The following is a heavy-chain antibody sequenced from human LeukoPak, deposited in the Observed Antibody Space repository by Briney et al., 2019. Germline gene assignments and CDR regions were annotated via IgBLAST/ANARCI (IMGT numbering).Heavy chain of an antibody. D-gene: IGHD2/OR15-2a*01. CDR3: VRSQLVIDY. CDR2: IKKDGSEK. J-gene: IGHJ4*02. Sequence: TGESLTLSCAVSGFTFNTYWMTWVRQPPGKGLEWVANIKKDGSEKYYVDAVKRRYTTSRDNAKDLLYLQMHSRRVEDTAVYYCVRSQLVIDYWGQGNLVTASS. CDR1: GFTFNTYW. V-gene: IGHV3-7*01.